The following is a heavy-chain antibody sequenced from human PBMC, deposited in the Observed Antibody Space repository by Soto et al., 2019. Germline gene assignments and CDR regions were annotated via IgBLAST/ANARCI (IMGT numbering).Heavy chain of an antibody. J-gene: IGHJ6*03. CDR1: GWSFRGYY. Sequence: SDSLYLTSAVNGWSFRGYYWNWIRNSPGKWLEWIGEINHSGSTNYNPSLKSRVTISVDTSKNQFSLKLSSVTAADTAVYYCARAILYLVPGYYYYMDVWGKGTTVT. D-gene: IGHD2-8*01. CDR2: INHSGST. V-gene: IGHV4-34*01. CDR3: ARAILYLVPGYYYYMDV.